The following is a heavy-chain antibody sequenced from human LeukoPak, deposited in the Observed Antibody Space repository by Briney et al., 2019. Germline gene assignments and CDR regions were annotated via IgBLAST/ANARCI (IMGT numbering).Heavy chain of an antibody. CDR2: IKQDGSEK. D-gene: IGHD3-16*01. V-gene: IGHV3-7*01. CDR1: GFTFSSYA. CDR3: EMGGQGLDY. Sequence: GGSLRLSCAASGFTFSSYAMSWVRQAPGKGLEWVANIKQDGSEKYYVDSVKGRFTISGDNAKNSLYLQMNSLRAEDTAVYYCEMGGQGLDYWGQGTLVTVSS. J-gene: IGHJ4*02.